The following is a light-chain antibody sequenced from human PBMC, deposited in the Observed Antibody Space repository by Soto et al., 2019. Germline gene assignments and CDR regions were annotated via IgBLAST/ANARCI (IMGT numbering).Light chain of an antibody. CDR3: QQYSHLIT. V-gene: IGKV1-5*01. Sequence: DIQMTQSPSTLSASVGDTVTVTLRDSQSVSGWLAWYQQKIAKALKLLIYEASNLETGVTSRFSGSGSGTDFTFTISSLQPEAIATYYCQQYSHLITFGQGTRLEIK. J-gene: IGKJ5*01. CDR2: EAS. CDR1: QSVSGW.